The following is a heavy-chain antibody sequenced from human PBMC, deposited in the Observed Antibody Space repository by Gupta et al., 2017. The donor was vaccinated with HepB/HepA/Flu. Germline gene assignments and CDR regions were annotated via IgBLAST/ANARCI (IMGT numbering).Heavy chain of an antibody. D-gene: IGHD3-16*01. CDR2: IYYSGSA. V-gene: IGHV4-59*01. J-gene: IGHJ6*02. CDR1: DGSISSYY. CDR3: AREGTRRKNVAGSHRLYYDAMDG. Sequence: QVRLQESGPGLVKPSETLSLRCSVSDGSISSYYWSWIRQPPGKGLEWIGNIYYSGSAKYNPSLEVRASISVDTSKNQLSLQMTSVTAADTAVYYCAREGTRRKNVAGSHRLYYDAMDGWGRGTTVIVSS.